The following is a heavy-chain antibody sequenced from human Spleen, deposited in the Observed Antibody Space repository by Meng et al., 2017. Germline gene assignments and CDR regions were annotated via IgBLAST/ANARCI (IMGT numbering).Heavy chain of an antibody. J-gene: IGHJ5*02. CDR1: GFTFSDYY. Sequence: GESLKISCAASGFTFSDYYMNWIRQAPGRGLEWVAYISGGGWTIYYADSVKGRFTISRDNSKNTVYLQMNSLRAEDTAIYYCARHDWFDPWGQGTRVTVSS. CDR3: ARHDWFDP. V-gene: IGHV3-11*01. CDR2: ISGGGWTI.